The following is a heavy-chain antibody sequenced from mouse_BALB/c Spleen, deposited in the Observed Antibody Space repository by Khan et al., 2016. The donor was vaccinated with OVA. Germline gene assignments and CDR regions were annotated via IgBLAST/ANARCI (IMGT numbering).Heavy chain of an antibody. CDR1: GFNIKDTY. CDR3: ATLYGNALAY. J-gene: IGHJ3*01. D-gene: IGHD2-1*01. V-gene: IGHV14-3*02. CDR2: IDPANGDT. Sequence: VRLQQSGAELVKPGASVKLSCTGSGFNIKDTYMHWMNQRPEQGLEWIGRIDPANGDTKYGPKFQDKATLTADTSSNTAYLQLSSLKSEDTAVDFCATLYGNALAYWGQGTLVSVS.